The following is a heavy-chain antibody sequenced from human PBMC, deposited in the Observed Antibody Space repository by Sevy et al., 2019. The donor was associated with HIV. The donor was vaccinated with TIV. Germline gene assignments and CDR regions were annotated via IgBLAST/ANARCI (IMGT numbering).Heavy chain of an antibody. Sequence: GGSLRLSCAASGFTFSSYWMSWVRQAPGKGLEWVANIKQDGSEKYYVDSVKGRFTISRDNAKNSLYLQMNSLRAEATAVYYCARDHSIAARPTYFDYWGQGTLVTVSS. CDR2: IKQDGSEK. V-gene: IGHV3-7*03. J-gene: IGHJ4*02. D-gene: IGHD6-6*01. CDR1: GFTFSSYW. CDR3: ARDHSIAARPTYFDY.